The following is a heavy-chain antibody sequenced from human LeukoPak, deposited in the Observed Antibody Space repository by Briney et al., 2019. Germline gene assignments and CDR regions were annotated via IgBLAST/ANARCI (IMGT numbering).Heavy chain of an antibody. CDR2: ISYDESNT. CDR3: ARSRSGYYEDY. V-gene: IGHV3-30*04. Sequence: AGGSLRLSCAASGFTFSSYAMHWVRQAPGKGLEWVALISYDESNTFYADSVKGRFTISRDNAKNSLSLQVNSLSAKDTAVYYCARSRSGYYEDYWGQGTLVTVSS. D-gene: IGHD3-22*01. CDR1: GFTFSSYA. J-gene: IGHJ4*02.